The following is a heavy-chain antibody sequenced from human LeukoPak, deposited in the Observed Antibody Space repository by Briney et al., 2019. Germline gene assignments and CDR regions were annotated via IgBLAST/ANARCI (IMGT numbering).Heavy chain of an antibody. Sequence: KSSETLSLTCTVSGGSISSYYWSWIRQPPGKGLEWIGYIYYSVSTNYNPSLKSRVTISVDTSKNQFSLELSSVTAADTAVYYCARGWVDAFDIWGQGTMVTVSS. V-gene: IGHV4-59*01. CDR2: IYYSVST. D-gene: IGHD5-24*01. CDR3: ARGWVDAFDI. CDR1: GGSISSYY. J-gene: IGHJ3*02.